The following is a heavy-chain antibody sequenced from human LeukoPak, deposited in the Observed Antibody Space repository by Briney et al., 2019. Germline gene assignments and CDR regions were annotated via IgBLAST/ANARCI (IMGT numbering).Heavy chain of an antibody. CDR1: GFTFSNYV. J-gene: IGHJ4*02. CDR3: AKRSNFAFDY. Sequence: GGSLRLSCVTSGFTFSNYVMSWVRQAPGKGLEWVSAIRDGGGSTYYADSVKGRFTISRDNSQNTLYLQMGSLRAEDSAVYYCAKRSNFAFDYWGQGILVTVSS. D-gene: IGHD1-1*01. CDR2: IRDGGGST. V-gene: IGHV3-23*01.